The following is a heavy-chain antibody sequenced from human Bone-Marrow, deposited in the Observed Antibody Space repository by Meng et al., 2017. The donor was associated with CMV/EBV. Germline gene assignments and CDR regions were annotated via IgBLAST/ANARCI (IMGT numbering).Heavy chain of an antibody. V-gene: IGHV3-21*04. D-gene: IGHD3-22*01. J-gene: IGHJ5*02. CDR2: ISSSNYI. CDR1: GFTFSGYS. Sequence: GESLKISCAASGFTFSGYSMNWVRQAPGKGLEWVSSISSSNYIYYVDSVKGRFTISRDNAKNSLYLQMNSLRAEDTAVYYCARGNYDSSGYSKLNWFDPWGQGTLVTVSS. CDR3: ARGNYDSSGYSKLNWFDP.